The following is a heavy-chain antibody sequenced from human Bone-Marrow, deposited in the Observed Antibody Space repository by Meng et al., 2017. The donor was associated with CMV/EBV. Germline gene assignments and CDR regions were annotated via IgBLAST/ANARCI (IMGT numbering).Heavy chain of an antibody. CDR3: ARESEAMDYYYYGMDV. CDR1: GFTFSSYS. Sequence: GESLKISCAASGFTFSSYSMNWVRQAPGKGLEWVSSISSSSSYIYYADSVKGRFTISRDNAKNSLYLQMNSLRAEDTAVYYCARESEAMDYYYYGMDVWGQGTTVTVYS. V-gene: IGHV3-21*01. CDR2: ISSSSSYI. J-gene: IGHJ6*01. D-gene: IGHD5-18*01.